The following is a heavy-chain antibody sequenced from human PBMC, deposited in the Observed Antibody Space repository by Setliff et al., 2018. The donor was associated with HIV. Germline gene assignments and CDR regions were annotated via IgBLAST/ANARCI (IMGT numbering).Heavy chain of an antibody. V-gene: IGHV2-70*12. CDR1: GGSISSLY. CDR2: IDWDDDK. J-gene: IGHJ4*02. Sequence: TLSLTCTVSGGSISSLYWSWIRQPPGKALEWLARIDWDDDKYYSTSLGTRLTITKDTSRNQVVLTMTNMDPVDTATYYCAHSPIWFGELSVFLNWGQGTLVTVSS. CDR3: AHSPIWFGELSVFLN. D-gene: IGHD3-10*01.